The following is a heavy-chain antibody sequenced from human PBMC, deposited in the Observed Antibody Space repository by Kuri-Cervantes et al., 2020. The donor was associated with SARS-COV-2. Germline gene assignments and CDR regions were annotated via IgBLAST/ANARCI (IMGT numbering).Heavy chain of an antibody. D-gene: IGHD6-19*01. J-gene: IGHJ4*02. CDR1: GLPFNFNSYS. CDR2: ISRSSYI. Sequence: GSLRLSCAASGLPFNFNSYSMNWVRQAPGKGLEWVSSISRSSYIFYADSVKGRFTISRDNAKNSLYLQMNSLRAEDTAVYYCARLIAPGESSGSGWNDYWGQGTLVTVSS. CDR3: ARLIAPGESSGSGWNDY. V-gene: IGHV3-21*01.